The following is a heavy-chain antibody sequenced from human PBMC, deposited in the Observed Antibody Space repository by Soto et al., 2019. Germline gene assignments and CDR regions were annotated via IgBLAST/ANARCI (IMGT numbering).Heavy chain of an antibody. CDR3: ARDGWLMTTVTTRGRYMDV. J-gene: IGHJ6*03. D-gene: IGHD4-4*01. Sequence: GGSLRLSCAASGFTFSSYSMNWVRQAPGKGLEWVSSISSSSSYIYYADSVKGRFTISRDNAKNSLYLQMNSLRAEDTAVYYCARDGWLMTTVTTRGRYMDVWGKGTTVTVSS. CDR1: GFTFSSYS. V-gene: IGHV3-21*01. CDR2: ISSSSSYI.